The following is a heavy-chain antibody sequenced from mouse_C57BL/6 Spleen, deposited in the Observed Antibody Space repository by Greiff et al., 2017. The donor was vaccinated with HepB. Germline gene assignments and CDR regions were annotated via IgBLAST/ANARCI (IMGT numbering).Heavy chain of an antibody. CDR1: GYTFTDYN. CDR3: ERGDYGSSYGGFAY. D-gene: IGHD1-1*01. Sequence: VQLQQSGPELVKPGASVKMSCKASGYTFTDYNMHWVKQSHGKSLEWIGYINPNNGGTSYNQKFKGKATLTVNKSSSTAYMERRSLTSEESAVYYCERGDYGSSYGGFAYWGQGTLVTVAA. V-gene: IGHV1-22*01. CDR2: INPNNGGT. J-gene: IGHJ3*01.